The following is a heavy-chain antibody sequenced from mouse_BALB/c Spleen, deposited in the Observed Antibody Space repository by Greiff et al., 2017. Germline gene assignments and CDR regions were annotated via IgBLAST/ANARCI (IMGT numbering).Heavy chain of an antibody. CDR1: GFTFSSYA. D-gene: IGHD2-4*01. J-gene: IGHJ4*01. CDR2: ISSGGST. V-gene: IGHV5-6-5*01. Sequence: EVLLVESGGGLVKPGGSLKLSCAASGFTFSSYAMSWVRQTPEKRLEWVASISSGGSTYYPDSVKGRFTISRDNARNILYLQMSSLRSEDTAMYYCARSTMITTGAMDYWGQGTSVTVSS. CDR3: ARSTMITTGAMDY.